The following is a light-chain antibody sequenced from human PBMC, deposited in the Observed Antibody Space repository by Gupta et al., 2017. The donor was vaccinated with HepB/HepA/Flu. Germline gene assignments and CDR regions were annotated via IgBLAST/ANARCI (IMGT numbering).Light chain of an antibody. J-gene: IGKJ5*01. Sequence: EIVLTQSPGTLSLSPGERATLSCRASQSVSSSYLAWYQQNPGQAPSLFIYGASSRATGLPDRFSGSACATDFTLTISILAPEDFAVYYCQQESDSPFTFGQGTRLEIK. CDR2: GAS. CDR1: QSVSSSY. CDR3: QQESDSPFT. V-gene: IGKV3-20*01.